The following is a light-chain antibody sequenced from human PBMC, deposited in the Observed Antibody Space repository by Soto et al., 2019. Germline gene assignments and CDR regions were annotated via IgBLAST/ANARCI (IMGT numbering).Light chain of an antibody. V-gene: IGLV2-23*01. J-gene: IGLJ2*01. CDR1: SSDVGSYKL. Sequence: QSALTQPASVSGSPGQPITFSCSGTSSDVGSYKLVSWYQQHPGKAPKLMIYEGSKRPSGVSNRFSGSKSGNTASLTISGLQAEDEADYYCCSYAGSSTLVFGGGTKVTVL. CDR3: CSYAGSSTLV. CDR2: EGS.